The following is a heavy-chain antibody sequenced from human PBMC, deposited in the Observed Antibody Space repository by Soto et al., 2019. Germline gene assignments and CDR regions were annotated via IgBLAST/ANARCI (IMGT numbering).Heavy chain of an antibody. V-gene: IGHV3-30*18. D-gene: IGHD1-26*01. Sequence: AWGSLRLSCAASGFSFTTYVMHRVRQATGKGPEWVAVISHDGSYKYYGDAVKGRFTISRDTSKNAVYLEMNSLRPEDTAVYYCAKGLLAIVGTTLPRDAFNIWGQGTMVTVSS. CDR2: ISHDGSYK. CDR3: AKGLLAIVGTTLPRDAFNI. J-gene: IGHJ3*02. CDR1: GFSFTTYV.